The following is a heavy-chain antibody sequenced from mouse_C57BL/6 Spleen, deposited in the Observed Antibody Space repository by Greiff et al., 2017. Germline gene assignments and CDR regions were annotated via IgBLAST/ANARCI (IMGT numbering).Heavy chain of an antibody. V-gene: IGHV1-81*01. D-gene: IGHD3-2*02. Sequence: VQLQESGAELARPGASVKLSCTASGYTFTSYGISWVKQRTGQGLEWIGEIYPRSGNTYYNEKFKGKATLTADKSSSTAYMELRSLTSEDSAVYFCARRGQLRLRFAYWGQGTLVTVSA. CDR1: GYTFTSYG. CDR3: ARRGQLRLRFAY. J-gene: IGHJ3*01. CDR2: IYPRSGNT.